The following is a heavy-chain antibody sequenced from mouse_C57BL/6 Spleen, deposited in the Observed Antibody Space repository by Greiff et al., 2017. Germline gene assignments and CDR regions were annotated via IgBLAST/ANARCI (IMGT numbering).Heavy chain of an antibody. D-gene: IGHD1-1*01. CDR3: ARSPFDYGSSPFDY. CDR1: GYTFTSYW. V-gene: IGHV1-64*01. Sequence: QVQLQQPGAELVKPGASVTLSCKASGYTFTSYWMHWVKQRPGQGLEWIGMIHPNSGSTNYNEKFKSKATLTVDKSSSTAYMQLSSLTSEDSAVYYCARSPFDYGSSPFDYWGQGTTLTVSS. CDR2: IHPNSGST. J-gene: IGHJ2*01.